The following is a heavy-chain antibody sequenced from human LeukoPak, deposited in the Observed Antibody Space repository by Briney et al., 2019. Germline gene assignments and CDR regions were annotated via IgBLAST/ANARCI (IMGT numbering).Heavy chain of an antibody. V-gene: IGHV6-1*01. Sequence: SQTLSLTCAIPGDSVSINSAARNWIRQSQSRGLEWLGRTYYRSKWYNEYAVFVKSRMTINPDTYKNQFSLQLNSLTPEDTAVYYCARFSRDAFDIWGQGTMVSVSS. D-gene: IGHD3-3*02. CDR3: ARFSRDAFDI. CDR2: TYYRSKWYN. J-gene: IGHJ3*02. CDR1: GDSVSINSAA.